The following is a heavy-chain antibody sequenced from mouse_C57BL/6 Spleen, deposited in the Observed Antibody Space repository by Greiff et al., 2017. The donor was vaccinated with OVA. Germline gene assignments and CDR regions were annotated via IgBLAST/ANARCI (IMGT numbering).Heavy chain of an antibody. J-gene: IGHJ3*01. CDR3: AGYGYDGGSWFAY. Sequence: VQLQQPGAELVRPGSSVKLSCKASGYTFTSYWMPWVKQRPIQGLEWIGNIDPSDSEPHYNQKFKDKATLTVDKSSSTAYMQLSSLTSEDSAVYYCAGYGYDGGSWFAYWGQGTLVTVSA. V-gene: IGHV1-52*01. D-gene: IGHD2-2*01. CDR2: IDPSDSEP. CDR1: GYTFTSYW.